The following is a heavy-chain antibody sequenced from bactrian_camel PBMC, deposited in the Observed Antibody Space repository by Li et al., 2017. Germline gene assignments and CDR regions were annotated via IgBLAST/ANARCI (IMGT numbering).Heavy chain of an antibody. V-gene: IGHV3S44*01. CDR1: GYSYSTYC. J-gene: IGHJ4*01. CDR3: AAEDQAPWDMGWICNYNS. D-gene: IGHD3*01. CDR2: TIDGDGRT. Sequence: DVQLVESGGGSVQVGGSLNLSCVATSGYSYSTYCMGWFRQGPGMEREEVTTIDGDGRTTYADSVKGRFTLSKDNAKNTLYLRMDNLKPEDTALYTCAAEDQAPWDMGWICNYNSWGQGTQVTVS.